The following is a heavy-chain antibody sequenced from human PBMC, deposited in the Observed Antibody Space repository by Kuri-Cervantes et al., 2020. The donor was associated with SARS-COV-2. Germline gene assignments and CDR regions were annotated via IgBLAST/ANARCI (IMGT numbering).Heavy chain of an antibody. D-gene: IGHD6-13*01. CDR1: GFTFSSYS. Sequence: LSLTCAASGFTFSSYSMNWVRQAPGKGLEWVSSISSSSSYIYYADSVKGRFTIPRDNAKNSLYLQMNSLRAEDTAVYYCARERIYSSNWNERAFDVWGQGTRVTVSS. CDR2: ISSSSSYI. V-gene: IGHV3-21*01. J-gene: IGHJ3*01. CDR3: ARERIYSSNWNERAFDV.